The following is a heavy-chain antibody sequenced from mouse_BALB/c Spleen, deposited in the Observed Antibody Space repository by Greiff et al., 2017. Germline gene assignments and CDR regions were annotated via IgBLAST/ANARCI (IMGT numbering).Heavy chain of an antibody. D-gene: IGHD1-1*01. V-gene: IGHV2-2*02. CDR3: ARKAVVAPGFAY. J-gene: IGHJ3*01. CDR2: IWSGGST. CDR1: GFSLTSYG. Sequence: VHLVESGPGLVQPSQSLSITCTVSGFSLTSYGVHWVRQSPGKGLEWLGVIWSGGSTDYNAAFISRLSISKDNSKSQVFFKMNSLQANDTAIYYCARKAVVAPGFAYWGQGTLVTVSA.